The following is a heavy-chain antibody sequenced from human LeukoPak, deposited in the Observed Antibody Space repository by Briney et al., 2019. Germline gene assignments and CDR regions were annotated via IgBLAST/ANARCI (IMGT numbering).Heavy chain of an antibody. V-gene: IGHV4-59*01. CDR3: ARVSMTTVFYWYFGL. J-gene: IGHJ2*01. CDR2: IYYSGST. CDR1: GGSISSYY. D-gene: IGHD4-17*01. Sequence: SETLSLTCTVSGGSISSYYWSWIRQPPGKGLEWIGYIYYSGSTNYNPSLKSRVTISVDTSKNQFSLKLSSVTAADTAVYYCARVSMTTVFYWYFGLWGRGTLVTVSS.